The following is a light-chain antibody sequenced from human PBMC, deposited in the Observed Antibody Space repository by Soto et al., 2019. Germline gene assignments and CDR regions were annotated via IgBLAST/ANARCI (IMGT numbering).Light chain of an antibody. J-gene: IGLJ1*01. CDR1: TXAVTNGHY. Sequence: QAVVTQEPSLTVSPGGTVTLTCGSSTXAVTNGHYPYWFQQKPGQAPRTLIYDTTNRHSWTPARFSGSLLGGKAALTLSGAQPEDEAEYYCLLSYNGPYVFGTGTKVTVL. V-gene: IGLV7-46*01. CDR3: LLSYNGPYV. CDR2: DTT.